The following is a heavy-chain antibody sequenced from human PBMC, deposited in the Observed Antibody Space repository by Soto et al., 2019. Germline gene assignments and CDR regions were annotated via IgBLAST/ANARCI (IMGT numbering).Heavy chain of an antibody. Sequence: GESLKISCQCSGYTFSNFWSGWVRQLPGQGLEWMGIIYPGDHETRYSPSFLGKVTISAEKSINTAYLQWSSLEASDSAFYFCARSPRSSPYFDFWGQGALVTAPQ. CDR3: ARSPRSSPYFDF. CDR2: IYPGDHET. J-gene: IGHJ4*02. V-gene: IGHV5-51*01. D-gene: IGHD6-13*01. CDR1: GYTFSNFW.